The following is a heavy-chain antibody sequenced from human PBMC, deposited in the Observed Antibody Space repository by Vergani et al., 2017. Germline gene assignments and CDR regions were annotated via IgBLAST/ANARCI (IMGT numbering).Heavy chain of an antibody. CDR3: ARSTDYPDDYVSSDYFRRTLDV. V-gene: IGHV1-8*02. D-gene: IGHD4/OR15-4a*01. Sequence: QVQLMQSGAVVKKPGASVKVSCKGSGYTFTGYYMHWVRQAPGQGLEWMGWINPNSGTTGYAQKFQGRVTMTRNTSINTAYMELSRLSFEDAAVYYCARSTDYPDDYVSSDYFRRTLDVWGKGTTVTVS. CDR2: INPNSGTT. J-gene: IGHJ6*03. CDR1: GYTFTGYY.